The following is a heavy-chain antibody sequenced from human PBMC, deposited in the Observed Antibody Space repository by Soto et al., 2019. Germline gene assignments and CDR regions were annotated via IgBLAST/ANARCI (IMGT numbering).Heavy chain of an antibody. CDR3: ARGIKYGAYSRWFDP. J-gene: IGHJ5*02. V-gene: IGHV1-8*01. CDR1: GYTFTSYD. D-gene: IGHD4-17*01. CDR2: MNPNSGNT. Sequence: QVQLVQSGAEGKKPGASVKVSCKASGYTFTSYDINWVRQATGQGLECLGWMNPNSGNTAYVQKFQGRVTMTWDTSITTAYMELSSLRSEDTAVYFCARGIKYGAYSRWFDPWGQGTLVTVSS.